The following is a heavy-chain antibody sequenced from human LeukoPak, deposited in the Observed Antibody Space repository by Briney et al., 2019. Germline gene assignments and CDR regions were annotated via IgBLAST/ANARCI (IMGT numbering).Heavy chain of an antibody. V-gene: IGHV3-30*02. D-gene: IGHD1-14*01. CDR1: GFTFSSYG. CDR2: IRYDGSNK. J-gene: IGHJ6*03. CDR3: AKTPKKGQARTSTYYYYYYYMDV. Sequence: GGSLRLSCAASGFTFSSYGMHWVRQAPGKGLEWVAFIRYDGSNKYYADSVKGRFTISRDNSKNTLYLQMNSLRAEDTAVYYCAKTPKKGQARTSTYYYYYYYMDVWGKGTTVTISS.